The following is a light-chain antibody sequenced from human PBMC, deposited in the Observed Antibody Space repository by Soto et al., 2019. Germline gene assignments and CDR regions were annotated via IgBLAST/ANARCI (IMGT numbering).Light chain of an antibody. CDR3: QQYGSSPRT. J-gene: IGKJ1*01. CDR1: QSVSSSY. CDR2: GAS. Sequence: EIVLTQSPGTLSLSPGERATLSCRASQSVSSSYLAWYQQKPGQGPRLLIYGASSRATGIPDRFSGSGSGTDFTLTISRVEPEDFALYYCQQYGSSPRTFGQGTKVEIK. V-gene: IGKV3-20*01.